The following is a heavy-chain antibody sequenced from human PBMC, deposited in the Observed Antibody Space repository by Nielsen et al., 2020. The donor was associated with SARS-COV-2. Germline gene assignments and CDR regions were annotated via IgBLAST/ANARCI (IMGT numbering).Heavy chain of an antibody. CDR3: ARLTYDAAYGGGSSDTYYFDY. CDR1: GFLLNTAGMC. J-gene: IGHJ4*02. CDR2: IDWDDDK. Sequence: SGPTLVKPTQTLTLTCTVSGFLLNTAGMCMSWIRQPPGKAPEWLARIDWDDDKYYRRPLKTRLTISRDTSKNQVVLKMTNMDPADTATYYCARLTYDAAYGGGSSDTYYFDYWGQGTLVAVSS. D-gene: IGHD6-19*01. V-gene: IGHV2-70*11.